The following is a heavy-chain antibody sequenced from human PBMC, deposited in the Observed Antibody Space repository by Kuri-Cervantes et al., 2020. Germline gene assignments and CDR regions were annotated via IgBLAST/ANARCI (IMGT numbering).Heavy chain of an antibody. V-gene: IGHV4-30-2*01. CDR3: ARVFDWPTKFDP. D-gene: IGHD3-9*01. CDR2: IYHSGST. J-gene: IGHJ5*02. CDR1: GGSISSGGYS. Sequence: LRLSCAVSGGSISSGGYSWSWIRQPPGKGLEWIGYIYHSGSTYYNPSLKSRVTISVDRSKNQFSLKLSSVTAADTAVYYCARVFDWPTKFDPWGQGTLVTVSS.